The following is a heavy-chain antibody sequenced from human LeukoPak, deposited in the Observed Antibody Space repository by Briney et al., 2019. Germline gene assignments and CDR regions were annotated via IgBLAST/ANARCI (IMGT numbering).Heavy chain of an antibody. CDR1: GSTFSSYE. J-gene: IGHJ3*02. CDR2: ISSSGSTI. D-gene: IGHD3-10*01. Sequence: GGSLRLSCAASGSTFSSYEMNWIRQAPGKGLEWVSYISSSGSTIYYADSVKGRFTISRDNAKNSLYLQMNSLRAEDTAVYYCARSGEILRNDAFDIWGQGTMVTVSS. CDR3: ARSGEILRNDAFDI. V-gene: IGHV3-48*03.